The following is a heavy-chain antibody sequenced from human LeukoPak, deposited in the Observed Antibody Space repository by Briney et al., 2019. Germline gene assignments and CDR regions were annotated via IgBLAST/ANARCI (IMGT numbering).Heavy chain of an antibody. CDR2: IYYSGST. Sequence: PSETLSLTCTVSGGSISSYYWSWNRQPPGRGLEWIGYIYYSGSTNYNPSLKSRVTISVDTSKNQFSLKLSSVTAADTAVYYCARYSMELDYYYYYYMDVWGKGTTVTVSS. D-gene: IGHD4/OR15-4a*01. V-gene: IGHV4-59*01. J-gene: IGHJ6*03. CDR1: GGSISSYY. CDR3: ARYSMELDYYYYYYMDV.